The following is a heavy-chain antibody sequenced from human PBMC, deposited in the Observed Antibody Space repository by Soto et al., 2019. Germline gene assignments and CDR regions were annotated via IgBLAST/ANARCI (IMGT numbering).Heavy chain of an antibody. CDR3: ARGTTE. CDR1: GGSFSGYF. CDR2: IDHSGRT. J-gene: IGHJ4*02. Sequence: QVQLQQWGAGLLKPSETLSLTCAVYGGSFSGYFWSWIRQTPGKGLEWIGEIDHSGRTKYTPSLXSGXSISVDTSKNQFSLRLSSVTAADTALYYCARGTTEWGQGTLVTVSS. V-gene: IGHV4-34*01. D-gene: IGHD1-1*01.